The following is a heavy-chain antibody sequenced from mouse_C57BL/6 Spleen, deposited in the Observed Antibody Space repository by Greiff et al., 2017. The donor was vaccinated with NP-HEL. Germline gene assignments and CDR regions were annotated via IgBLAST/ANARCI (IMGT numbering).Heavy chain of an antibody. CDR2: ISSGGDYI. J-gene: IGHJ1*03. Sequence: EVKLVESGEGLVKPGGSLKLSCAASGFTFSSYAMSWVRQTPEKRLEWVAYISSGGDYIYYADTVQGRFTISRDNARNTLYLQMSSLKSEDTAMYYCTRAAYPSGYFDVWGTGTTVTVSA. V-gene: IGHV5-9-1*02. CDR3: TRAAYPSGYFDV. D-gene: IGHD1-3*01. CDR1: GFTFSSYA.